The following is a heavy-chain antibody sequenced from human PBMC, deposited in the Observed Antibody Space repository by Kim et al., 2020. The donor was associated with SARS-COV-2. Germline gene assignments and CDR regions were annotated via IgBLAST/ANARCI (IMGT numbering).Heavy chain of an antibody. V-gene: IGHV3-23*01. J-gene: IGHJ2*01. D-gene: IGHD6-13*01. CDR3: AKGGGYSSSWFYWYFDL. Sequence: VKGRFTIARDNSKNTLDLQMHSLRAEDTALYYCAKGGGYSSSWFYWYFDLWGRGTLVTVSS.